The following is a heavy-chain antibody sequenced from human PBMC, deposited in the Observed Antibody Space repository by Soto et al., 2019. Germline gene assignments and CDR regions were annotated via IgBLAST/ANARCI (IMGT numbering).Heavy chain of an antibody. CDR3: AVYLAGIGGDGD. D-gene: IGHD3-10*01. J-gene: IGHJ4*02. CDR1: GGSVNSGSFH. V-gene: IGHV4-61*01. CDR2: IQNGGSR. Sequence: QVQLQESGPGLVKPSETLSLTCTVSGGSVNSGSFHWSWIRQPPGRGLEWLGQIQNGGSRNCNSSLKSRVTISLDTSKNQFSLKLNSVTAADTAMYYCAVYLAGIGGDGDWGQGILVTVSS.